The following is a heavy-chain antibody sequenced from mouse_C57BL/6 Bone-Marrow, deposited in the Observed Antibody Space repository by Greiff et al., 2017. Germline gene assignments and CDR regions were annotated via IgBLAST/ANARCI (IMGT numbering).Heavy chain of an antibody. D-gene: IGHD2-12*01. CDR1: GYTFTDYY. CDR3: ARCGDSYLYYYAMDY. V-gene: IGHV1-19*01. Sequence: VQLQQSGPVLVKPGASVKMSCKASGYTFTDYYMNWVKQSHGKSLEWIGVINPYNGGTSYNQKFKGKATLTVDKSSSTAYMELNSLTSEDSAVYYCARCGDSYLYYYAMDYWGQGTSVTVSS. J-gene: IGHJ4*01. CDR2: INPYNGGT.